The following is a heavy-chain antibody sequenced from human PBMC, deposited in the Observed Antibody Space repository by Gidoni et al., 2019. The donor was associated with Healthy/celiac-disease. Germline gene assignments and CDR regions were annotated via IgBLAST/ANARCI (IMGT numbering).Heavy chain of an antibody. CDR2: IIPIFGTA. CDR3: ARADCSSTSCYGDYYYGMDV. Sequence: QVQLVQSGAEVKKPGSSVKVSCTASGGTFSSYAISWVRQAPGQGLEWMGGIIPIFGTANYAQKFQGRVTITADKSTSTAYMELSSLRSEDTAVYYCARADCSSTSCYGDYYYGMDVWGQGTTVTVSS. V-gene: IGHV1-69*06. D-gene: IGHD2-2*01. J-gene: IGHJ6*02. CDR1: GGTFSSYA.